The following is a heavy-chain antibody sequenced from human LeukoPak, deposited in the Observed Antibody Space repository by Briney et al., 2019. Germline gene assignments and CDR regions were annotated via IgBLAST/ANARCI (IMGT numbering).Heavy chain of an antibody. V-gene: IGHV3-64*01. Sequence: GESLRLSCAASGFTFSSYAMHWVRQAPGKGLEYVSAISSNGGSTYYANSVKGRFTISRDNSKNTLYLQMGSLRAEDMAVYYCARGNAPIAAAGTRGWFDPWGQGTLVTVSS. CDR2: ISSNGGST. D-gene: IGHD6-13*01. CDR3: ARGNAPIAAAGTRGWFDP. J-gene: IGHJ5*02. CDR1: GFTFSSYA.